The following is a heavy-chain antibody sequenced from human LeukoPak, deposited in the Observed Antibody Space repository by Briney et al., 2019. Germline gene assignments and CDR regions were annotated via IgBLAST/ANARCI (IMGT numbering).Heavy chain of an antibody. D-gene: IGHD2-15*01. CDR3: ARDPVYCSGGSCYPYYFDY. CDR2: INPNSGGT. V-gene: IGHV1-2*02. J-gene: IGHJ4*02. CDR1: GYTFTGYY. Sequence: ASVKVSCKASGYTFTGYYMHWVRQAPGQGLEWMGWINPNSGGTNYAQKFQGRVTMTRDTSISTAYMELSRLRSDDTAVYYCARDPVYCSGGSCYPYYFDYWGQGTLVTVSS.